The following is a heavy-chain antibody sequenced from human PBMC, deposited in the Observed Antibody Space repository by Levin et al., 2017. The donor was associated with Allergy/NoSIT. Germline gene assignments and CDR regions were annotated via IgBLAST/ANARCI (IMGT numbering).Heavy chain of an antibody. CDR1: GGTFSSYV. D-gene: IGHD3-16*01. CDR3: ARAVGEGALDS. Sequence: ASVKVSCKASGGTFSSYVINWVRQAPGQGLEWMGGIISVFGAAKYVQKFQDRVTITADEATSTAYMELRSLRSEDTAICYCARAVGEGALDSCGQGTVVTVSS. V-gene: IGHV1-69*13. CDR2: IISVFGAA. J-gene: IGHJ3*02.